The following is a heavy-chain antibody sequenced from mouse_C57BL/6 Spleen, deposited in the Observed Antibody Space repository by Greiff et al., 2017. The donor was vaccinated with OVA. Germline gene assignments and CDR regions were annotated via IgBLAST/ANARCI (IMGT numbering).Heavy chain of an antibody. CDR2: INYDGSST. Sequence: EVQLVESEGGLVQPGSSMKLSCTASGFTFSDYYMAWVRQVPEKGLEWVANINYDGSSTYYLDSLKSRFIISRDNAKNILYLQMSSLKSEDTATYYCARDRGYYGKGAMDYWGQGTSVTVSS. CDR1: GFTFSDYY. D-gene: IGHD2-1*01. V-gene: IGHV5-16*01. J-gene: IGHJ4*01. CDR3: ARDRGYYGKGAMDY.